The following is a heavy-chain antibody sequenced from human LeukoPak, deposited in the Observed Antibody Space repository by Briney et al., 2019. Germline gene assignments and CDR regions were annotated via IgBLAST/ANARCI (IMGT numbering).Heavy chain of an antibody. CDR2: INHRGDA. CDR3: ARGPTISETGYFDS. J-gene: IGHJ4*03. D-gene: IGHD1-1*01. CDR1: GGSFSSYY. Sequence: PSETLSLTCAVYGGSFSSYYWSWIRQSPGKGLEWIAEINHRGDANYNASVKSRVTISVDTSKNQLSLKLTSLTAADTAVYFCARGPTISETGYFDSWGQGTLVTVSS. V-gene: IGHV4-34*01.